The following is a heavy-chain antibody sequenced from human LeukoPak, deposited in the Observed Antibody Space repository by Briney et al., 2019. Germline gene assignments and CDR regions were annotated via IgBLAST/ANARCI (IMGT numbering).Heavy chain of an antibody. V-gene: IGHV3-30*18. CDR2: ISYDGSNK. J-gene: IGHJ5*02. D-gene: IGHD3-22*01. CDR3: AKGAPPNYDSSGYYL. Sequence: GGSLRLSCVAPGFTFSNFGMHWVRQAPGKGLEWVAVISYDGSNKYYADSVKGRFTISRDNSKNTLYLQMNSLRAEDTAVYYCAKGAPPNYDSSGYYLWGQGTLVTVSS. CDR1: GFTFSNFG.